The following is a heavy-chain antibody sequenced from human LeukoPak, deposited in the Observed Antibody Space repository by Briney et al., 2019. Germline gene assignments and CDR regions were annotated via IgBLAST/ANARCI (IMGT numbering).Heavy chain of an antibody. CDR1: GFIFSTYA. D-gene: IGHD6-13*01. J-gene: IGHJ4*02. CDR3: ARVIRAAPGKGYFGY. Sequence: PGGSLRLSCATSGFIFSTYALSWVRQAPGKGLEWASSISGSGGSTYHADSVKGRFTISRDSSKNTLYLQMNSLRAEDTAIYYCARVIRAAPGKGYFGYWGQGTLVTVSS. V-gene: IGHV3-23*01. CDR2: ISGSGGST.